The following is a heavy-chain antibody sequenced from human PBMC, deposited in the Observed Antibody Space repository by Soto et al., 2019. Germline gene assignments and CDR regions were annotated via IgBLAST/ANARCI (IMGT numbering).Heavy chain of an antibody. D-gene: IGHD3-16*01. CDR1: GFSFSKYG. Sequence: QVQLVESGGGVVQPGRSLRLSCAASGFSFSKYGMHWVRQAPGKGLEWVAEMSDDGSKKYYGDSVKGRFTISRDNSKNTLYLLMDSLRPEDTAMYYCAKELRETGEYYFDCWGQGTLVTVSS. J-gene: IGHJ4*02. V-gene: IGHV3-30*18. CDR3: AKELRETGEYYFDC. CDR2: MSDDGSKK.